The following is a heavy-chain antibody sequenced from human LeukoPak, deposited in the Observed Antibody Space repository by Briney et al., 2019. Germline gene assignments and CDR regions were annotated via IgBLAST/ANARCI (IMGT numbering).Heavy chain of an antibody. D-gene: IGHD3-10*01. CDR1: GYTFTSYG. V-gene: IGHV1-18*04. CDR2: ISAYNGNT. J-gene: IGHJ6*04. Sequence: ASVKVSCKASGYTFTSYGISWVRQAPGQGLEWMGWISAYNGNTNYAQKLQGRVTMTTDTSASTASMELRSLRSDDRAVYYCAILEDGSGSYYNWGGLYGMDVWGKGTTVTVSS. CDR3: AILEDGSGSYYNWGGLYGMDV.